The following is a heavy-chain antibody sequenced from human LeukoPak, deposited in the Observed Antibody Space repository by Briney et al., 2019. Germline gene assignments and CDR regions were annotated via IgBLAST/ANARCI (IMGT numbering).Heavy chain of an antibody. D-gene: IGHD4-17*01. CDR2: IYTSGST. CDR3: AKTVTVTTSAFDI. J-gene: IGHJ3*02. V-gene: IGHV4-61*02. CDR1: GGSISSGSYY. Sequence: SQTLSLTCTVSGGSISSGSYYWSWIRQPAGKGLEWIGRIYTSGSTNYNPSLKSRVTISVDTSKNQFSLKLSSVTAADTAVYYCAKTVTVTTSAFDIWGQGTMVTVSS.